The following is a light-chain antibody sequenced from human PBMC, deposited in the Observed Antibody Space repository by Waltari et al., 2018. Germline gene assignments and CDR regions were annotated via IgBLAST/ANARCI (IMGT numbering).Light chain of an antibody. CDR1: QSVTRY. CDR2: DTS. Sequence: PGTLSLSPGERATLSCRASQSVTRYLAWYQQKPGLAPRLLIYDTSNRATGIPARFIGSGSGTDFSLTITSLESEDFAVYYCQQRANWPLTFGGGTKVEIK. J-gene: IGKJ4*01. CDR3: QQRANWPLT. V-gene: IGKV3-11*01.